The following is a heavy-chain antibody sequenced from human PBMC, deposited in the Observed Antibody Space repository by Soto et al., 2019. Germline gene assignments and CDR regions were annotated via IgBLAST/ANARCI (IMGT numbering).Heavy chain of an antibody. D-gene: IGHD3-10*01. J-gene: IGHJ5*02. Sequence: QVQLVQSGAEVKKPGASVKVSCKASGYTFTSYYMHWVRQAPGQGLEWMGIINPSGGSTSYAQKFQGRVTMTRDTSTITVYMELSSLRSEDKAVEYWARVAVGSGSYYRWFDPLGQGTLVTVSS. CDR2: INPSGGST. V-gene: IGHV1-46*03. CDR3: ARVAVGSGSYYRWFDP. CDR1: GYTFTSYY.